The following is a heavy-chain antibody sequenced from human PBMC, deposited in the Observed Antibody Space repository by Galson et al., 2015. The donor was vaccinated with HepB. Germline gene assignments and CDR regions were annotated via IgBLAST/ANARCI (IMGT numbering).Heavy chain of an antibody. CDR1: GFTFRTHW. V-gene: IGHV3-74*01. CDR2: ISTDGTST. CDR3: VRPLVGGAFDI. D-gene: IGHD3-3*01. J-gene: IGHJ3*02. Sequence: SLRLSCAASGFTFRTHWMNWVRQVPGKGLLWVSRISTDGTSTSYADSVKGRFTTSRDNVKSTLFLQTNSLGAEDTGVYYCVRPLVGGAFDIWGQGTTVTVSS.